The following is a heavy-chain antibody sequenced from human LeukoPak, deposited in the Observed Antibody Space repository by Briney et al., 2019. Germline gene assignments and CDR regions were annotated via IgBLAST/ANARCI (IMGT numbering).Heavy chain of an antibody. CDR2: IFASSGAT. V-gene: IGHV3-23*01. CDR3: AKGGYDYIEVAYFDF. D-gene: IGHD5-12*01. J-gene: IGHJ4*02. CDR1: GFSFNSYA. Sequence: GGSLCLSCAASGFSFNSYAWSWVRQPPGKGLEWVSFIFASSGATFYADSVKGRFTISRDTSKNTLYLQLNSLRLEDTAVYYCAKGGYDYIEVAYFDFWGQGTLVTVSS.